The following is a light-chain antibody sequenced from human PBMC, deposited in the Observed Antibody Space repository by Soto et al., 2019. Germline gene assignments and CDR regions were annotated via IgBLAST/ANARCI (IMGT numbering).Light chain of an antibody. CDR3: AAWDGSLDGHGV. J-gene: IGLJ2*01. CDR1: SSNIGSNT. CDR2: SNN. Sequence: QLVLTQPPSASGTPGQRVTISCSGSSSNIGSNTVNWYQQLPGTAPKLLIYSNNQRPSGVPDRFSGSKSGTSASLAISGLQSEDEADYYCAAWDGSLDGHGVFGGGTKVTVL. V-gene: IGLV1-44*01.